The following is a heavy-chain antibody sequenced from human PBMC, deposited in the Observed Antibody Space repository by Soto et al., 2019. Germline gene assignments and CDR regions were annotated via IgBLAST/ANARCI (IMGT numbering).Heavy chain of an antibody. D-gene: IGHD6-19*01. CDR3: AKDRYSSGWYRVRYFDY. Sequence: PGGPLRVSCAAAGFTFSSYGMHWVRQAPGKGLEWVAVISYDGSNKYYADSVKGRFTISRDNSKNTLYLQMNSLRAEDTAVYYCAKDRYSSGWYRVRYFDYWGQGTLVTVSS. V-gene: IGHV3-30*18. CDR2: ISYDGSNK. CDR1: GFTFSSYG. J-gene: IGHJ4*02.